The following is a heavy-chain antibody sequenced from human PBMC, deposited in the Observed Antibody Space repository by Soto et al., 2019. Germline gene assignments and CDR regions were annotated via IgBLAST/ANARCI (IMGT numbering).Heavy chain of an antibody. CDR1: GGSISSSSYY. D-gene: IGHD2-8*01. CDR3: ARRYCTNGLCYSWAGAGIFEY. Sequence: SEPLSLTGTVSGGSISSSSYYWGWIRQPPGKGMEWIVSIYYSGSTYYNPSLKSRVTISVDTSTNQFSLKLSSVTAADTAVYYCARRYCTNGLCYSWAGAGIFEYWGQGTLVTVST. CDR2: IYYSGST. J-gene: IGHJ4*02. V-gene: IGHV4-39*01.